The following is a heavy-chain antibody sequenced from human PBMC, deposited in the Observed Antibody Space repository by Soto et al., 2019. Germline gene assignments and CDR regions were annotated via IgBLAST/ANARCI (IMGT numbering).Heavy chain of an antibody. CDR1: GGTFSSYA. Sequence: QVQLVQSGAEVKKPGSSVKVSCKASGGTFSSYAISWVRQAPGQGLEWMGGIIPIFGKANYAQKFQVRVTITADESTSTAYMELSSLRSDDTSVYSCARHVAAAGYYYGMDVWGQGTTVTVSS. V-gene: IGHV1-69*12. J-gene: IGHJ6*02. CDR2: IIPIFGKA. CDR3: ARHVAAAGYYYGMDV. D-gene: IGHD6-13*01.